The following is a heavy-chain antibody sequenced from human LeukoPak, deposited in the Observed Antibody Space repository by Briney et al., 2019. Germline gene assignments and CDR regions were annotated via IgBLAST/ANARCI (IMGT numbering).Heavy chain of an antibody. D-gene: IGHD3-10*01. CDR3: ARDITMVRGIDY. J-gene: IGHJ4*02. V-gene: IGHV3-33*01. CDR1: GFTFSNHG. Sequence: PGGSLRLSCVASGFTFSNHGMHWVRQAPGKGLEWVAFIWYDGSNKYYADSVKGRFTISRDNSKNTLYLQMNSLRAEDTAVYYCARDITMVRGIDYWGQGTLVTVSS. CDR2: IWYDGSNK.